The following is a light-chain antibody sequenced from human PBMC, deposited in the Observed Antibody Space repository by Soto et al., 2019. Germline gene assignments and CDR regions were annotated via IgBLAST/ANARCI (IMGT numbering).Light chain of an antibody. CDR3: QQRTNWPLT. Sequence: EIVLTQSPATLSLSPGERATLSCRASRSVTTFLAWYQQKPGQAPRLLLYDASKSATGVPTRFSGSGSGTDFTLTISSLEPEDFAVYYCQQRTNWPLTFGGGTKVERK. CDR1: RSVTTF. CDR2: DAS. V-gene: IGKV3-11*01. J-gene: IGKJ4*01.